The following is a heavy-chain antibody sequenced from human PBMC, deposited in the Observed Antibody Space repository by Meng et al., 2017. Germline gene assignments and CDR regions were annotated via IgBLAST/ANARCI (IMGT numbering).Heavy chain of an antibody. Sequence: AAVKVSCKASGYTFTSYAMNWVRQAPGQGLEWMGWINTNTGNPTYAQGFTGRFVFSLDTSVSTAYLQISSLKAEDTAVYYCARDPHYYDSSGQDYWGQGTLVTVSS. CDR1: GYTFTSYA. J-gene: IGHJ4*02. CDR2: INTNTGNP. V-gene: IGHV7-4-1*02. D-gene: IGHD3-22*01. CDR3: ARDPHYYDSSGQDY.